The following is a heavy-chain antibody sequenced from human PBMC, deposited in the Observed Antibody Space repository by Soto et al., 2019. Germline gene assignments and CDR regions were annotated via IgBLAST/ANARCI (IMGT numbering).Heavy chain of an antibody. D-gene: IGHD4-17*01. CDR2: ISGSGGST. J-gene: IGHJ4*02. V-gene: IGHV3-23*01. Sequence: PGGSLRLSCAASGFTFSSYAMSWVRQAPGKGLEWVSAISGSGGSTYYADSVKGRFTISRDNSKNTLYLQMNSLRAEDTAVYYCARPSVNYGDYGGAYRYCGQGTLVTVSS. CDR3: ARPSVNYGDYGGAYRY. CDR1: GFTFSSYA.